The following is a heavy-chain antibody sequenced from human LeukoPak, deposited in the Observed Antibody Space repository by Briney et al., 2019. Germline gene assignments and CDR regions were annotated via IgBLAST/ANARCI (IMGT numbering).Heavy chain of an antibody. Sequence: GGSLRLSCAASGFTFSSYSMNWVRQAPGKGLEWVSYISSSSSIIYYADSMKGRFTISRDNAKNSLYLQLNSLRAEDTAVYYCATLASTDGYWGQGTLVTVSS. CDR1: GFTFSSYS. V-gene: IGHV3-48*01. J-gene: IGHJ4*02. CDR3: ATLASTDGY. CDR2: ISSSSSII. D-gene: IGHD1-1*01.